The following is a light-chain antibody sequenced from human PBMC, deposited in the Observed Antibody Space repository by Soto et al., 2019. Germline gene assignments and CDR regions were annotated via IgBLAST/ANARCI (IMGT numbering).Light chain of an antibody. Sequence: EIVLTQSPGTLSLSPGERATLSCRASQSFSSSSLAWYQQKPGQAPRLLIYDTSSRATGIPDRFSGSGSGTDFTLTISRLEPEDFAIYHCQQYDSSPRTFGQGTKVEIK. CDR3: QQYDSSPRT. J-gene: IGKJ1*01. CDR1: QSFSSSS. V-gene: IGKV3-20*01. CDR2: DTS.